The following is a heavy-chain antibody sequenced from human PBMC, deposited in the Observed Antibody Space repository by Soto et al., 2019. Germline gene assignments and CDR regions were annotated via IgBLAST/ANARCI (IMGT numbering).Heavy chain of an antibody. CDR3: ARMAAGSAIRY. Sequence: QVQFLQSGAEVKKPGASVKVSCKASGYTFTNYLVHWVRQAPGQRLEWMGWINADNGKTIYSQKFEGRVTFTRETPASTAYMEVNSLRSEDTAVSYCARMAAGSAIRYCGHGTLVTVSS. CDR2: INADNGKT. V-gene: IGHV1-3*01. D-gene: IGHD5-12*01. CDR1: GYTFTNYL. J-gene: IGHJ4*01.